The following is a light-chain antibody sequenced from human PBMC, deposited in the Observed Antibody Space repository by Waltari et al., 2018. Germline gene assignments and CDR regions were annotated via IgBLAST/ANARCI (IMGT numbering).Light chain of an antibody. CDR2: AAS. J-gene: IGKJ2*01. Sequence: DIQMTQSPSSLSASVGDRVTITCRASQTISSYLNWYQQKPGKAHKLLIYAASRLQSGVPSRFGGSGSGTDFTLTISSLQPEDFATYYCQQSYSTPYTFGQGTKLEIK. CDR3: QQSYSTPYT. CDR1: QTISSY. V-gene: IGKV1-39*01.